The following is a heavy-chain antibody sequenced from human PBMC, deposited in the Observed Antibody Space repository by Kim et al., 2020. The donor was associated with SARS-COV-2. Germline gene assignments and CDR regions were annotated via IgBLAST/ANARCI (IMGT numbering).Heavy chain of an antibody. V-gene: IGHV3-9*01. J-gene: IGHJ3*02. CDR1: GFTFDDYA. CDR3: AKGALRWYDAFDI. D-gene: IGHD2-15*01. CDR2: ISWNSGSI. Sequence: GGSLRLSCAASGFTFDDYAMHWVRQAPGKGLEWVSGISWNSGSIGYADSVKGRFTISRDNAKNSLYLQMNSLRAEDTALYYCAKGALRWYDAFDIWGQGTMVTVSS.